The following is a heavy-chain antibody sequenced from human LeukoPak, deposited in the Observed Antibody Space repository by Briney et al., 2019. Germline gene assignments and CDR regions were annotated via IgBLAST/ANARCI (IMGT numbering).Heavy chain of an antibody. D-gene: IGHD6-6*01. V-gene: IGHV1-2*02. CDR3: ARGPYSTSPHFDY. CDR1: GYSFTDYY. CDR2: INPNSGGT. J-gene: IGHJ4*02. Sequence: GASVKVSCKASGYSFTDYYMHWVRQAPGQGLEWMGWINPNSGGTHYAQKFQGRVTMTRDTSISTAYMELSSLRSDDTAIYYCARGPYSTSPHFDYWGQGTLVTVSS.